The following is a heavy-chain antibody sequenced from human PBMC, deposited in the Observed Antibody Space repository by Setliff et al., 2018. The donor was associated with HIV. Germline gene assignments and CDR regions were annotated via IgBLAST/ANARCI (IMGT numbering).Heavy chain of an antibody. Sequence: ASVKVSCKASGYSLTNYYMHWVRQAPGQGLEWMGIINPSGGSTSYAQKFQGRVTMTRDTSTSTAYMELSSLRSEDTAVYYCARGSSWYWGYYYGMDVWGQGTTVTVSS. CDR1: GYSLTNYY. CDR2: INPSGGST. CDR3: ARGSSWYWGYYYGMDV. D-gene: IGHD6-13*01. J-gene: IGHJ6*02. V-gene: IGHV1-46*01.